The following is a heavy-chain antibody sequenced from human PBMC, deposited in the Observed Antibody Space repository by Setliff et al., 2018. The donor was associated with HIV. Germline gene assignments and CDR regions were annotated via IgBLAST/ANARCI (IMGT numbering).Heavy chain of an antibody. D-gene: IGHD3-16*01. CDR2: INSDGSST. J-gene: IGHJ4*02. CDR3: ARVNTDDYVY. CDR1: GFTFSSYW. Sequence: GASVKVSCAASGFTFSSYWMHWVRQAPGNGMVWVSRINSDGSSTSYAESVKGRFTISRDNAKNTLYLQMNSLRAEDTAVYYCARVNTDDYVYWGQGTLVTVSS. V-gene: IGHV3-74*01.